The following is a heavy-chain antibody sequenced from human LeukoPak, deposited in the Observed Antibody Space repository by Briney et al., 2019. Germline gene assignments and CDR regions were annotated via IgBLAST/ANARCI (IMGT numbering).Heavy chain of an antibody. CDR1: GAFSSGHY. V-gene: IGHV4-34*01. CDR3: ASQGDLYYFDY. Sequence: AESLSLTCAVYGAFSSGHYSGWVRQPPGKGRGWIGEINHSGSSKYNPSLKSRVTLSVATSKNQFPLKLGSVTAADTDVYYCASQGDLYYFDYWGQGTLVTVS. J-gene: IGHJ4*02. CDR2: INHSGSS.